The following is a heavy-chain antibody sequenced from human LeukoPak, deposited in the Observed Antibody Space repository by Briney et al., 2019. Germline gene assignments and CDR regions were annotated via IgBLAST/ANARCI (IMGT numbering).Heavy chain of an antibody. CDR2: INHSGST. Sequence: PSETLSLTCAVYGGSFSGYYWSWIRQPPGKGLEWIGEINHSGSTNYNPSLKSRVTISVDTSKNQFSLKLSSVTAADTAVYYCARAPRKRAFDIWGQGTMVTVSS. CDR3: ARAPRKRAFDI. CDR1: GGSFSGYY. J-gene: IGHJ3*02. D-gene: IGHD1-1*01. V-gene: IGHV4-34*01.